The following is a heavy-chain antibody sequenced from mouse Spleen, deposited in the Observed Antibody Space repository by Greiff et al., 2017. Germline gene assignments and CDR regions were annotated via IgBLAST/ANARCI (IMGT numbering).Heavy chain of an antibody. Sequence: EVQVVESGGGLVKPGGSLKLSCAASGFTFSSYAMPWVRQTPEKRLEWVATISTGGSYTYYPDSVKGRFTISRDNAKNTLYLQMSSLRSEDTAMYYCERHGTGTYAMDYWGQGTSVTVSS. D-gene: IGHD4-1*01. CDR1: GFTFSSYA. CDR3: ERHGTGTYAMDY. CDR2: ISTGGSYT. V-gene: IGHV5-9-3*01. J-gene: IGHJ4*01.